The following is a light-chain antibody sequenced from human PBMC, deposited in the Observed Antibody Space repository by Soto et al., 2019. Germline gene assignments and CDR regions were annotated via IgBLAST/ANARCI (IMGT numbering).Light chain of an antibody. J-gene: IGKJ1*01. CDR1: QSITTY. CDR3: QMDNSAPMT. Sequence: IPWAQSLTYLSASVSDGVTITCRASQSITTYLAWYQQKPGRAPKLLISAASTLQSGVPARFSGSGSGTDFTLTISSLQPEDVATYYCQMDNSAPMTFGEGTKVDIK. V-gene: IGKV1-9*01. CDR2: AAS.